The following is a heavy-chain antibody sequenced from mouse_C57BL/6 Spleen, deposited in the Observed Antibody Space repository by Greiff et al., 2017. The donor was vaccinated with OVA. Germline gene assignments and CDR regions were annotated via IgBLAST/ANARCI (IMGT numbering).Heavy chain of an antibody. V-gene: IGHV1-62-2*01. CDR3: ARHEDGSLYFDY. CDR1: GYTFTEYT. CDR2: FYPGSGSI. D-gene: IGHD1-1*01. J-gene: IGHJ2*01. Sequence: VQLQQSGAELVKPGASVKLSCKASGYTFTEYTIHWVKQRSGQGLEWIGWFYPGSGSIKYNEKFKDKATLTADKSSSTVYMERSRLASEDSAVYCCARHEDGSLYFDYWGQGTTLTVSS.